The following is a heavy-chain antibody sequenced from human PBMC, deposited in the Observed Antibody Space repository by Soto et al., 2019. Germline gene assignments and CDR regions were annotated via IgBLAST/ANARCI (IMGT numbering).Heavy chain of an antibody. CDR1: GFTFTSSA. V-gene: IGHV1-58*02. CDR3: AAGVTYDGNFDV. Sequence: SVKVSCKASGFTFTSSAMQWVRQARGQRLEWIGWIVVGSGNTNYAQKFQERVSITRDMSTRTAYMELSSLRSEDTAVYYCAAGVTYDGNFDVWGQGTMVTVSS. D-gene: IGHD5-12*01. CDR2: IVVGSGNT. J-gene: IGHJ3*01.